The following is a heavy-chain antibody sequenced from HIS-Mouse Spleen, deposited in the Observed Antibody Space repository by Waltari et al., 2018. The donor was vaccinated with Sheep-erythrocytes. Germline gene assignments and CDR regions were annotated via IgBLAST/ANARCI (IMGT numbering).Heavy chain of an antibody. V-gene: IGHV4-39*07. CDR3: ARVTRFLEWLFLDY. CDR2: IYYSGST. J-gene: IGHJ4*02. Sequence: QLQLQESGPGLVKPSETLSLTCPVPGGSFSSSSYYWGWIRQPPGKGLEWIGSIYYSGSTYYNPSLKSRVTISVDTSKNQFSLKLSSVTAADTAVYYCARVTRFLEWLFLDYWGQGTLVTVSS. D-gene: IGHD3-3*01. CDR1: GGSFSSSSYY.